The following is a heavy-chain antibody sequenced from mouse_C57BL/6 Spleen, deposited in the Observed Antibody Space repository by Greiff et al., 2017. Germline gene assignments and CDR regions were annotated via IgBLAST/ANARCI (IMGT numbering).Heavy chain of an antibody. CDR1: GYTFTDYE. CDR3: TREGKLAWFAY. CDR2: IDPETGGT. J-gene: IGHJ3*01. D-gene: IGHD4-1*01. V-gene: IGHV1-15*01. Sequence: QVQLKQSGAELVRPGASVTLSCKASGYTFTDYEMHWVKQTPVHGLEWIGAIDPETGGTAYNQKFKGKAILTADKSSSTAYMELRSLTSEDSAVYYCTREGKLAWFAYWGQGTLVTVSA.